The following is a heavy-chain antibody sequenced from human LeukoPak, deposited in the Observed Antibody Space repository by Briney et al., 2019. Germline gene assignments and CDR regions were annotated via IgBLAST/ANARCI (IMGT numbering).Heavy chain of an antibody. D-gene: IGHD2-21*01. CDR3: AKDPPEGAYCGGDCFPFRFDP. Sequence: GGSLRLSCAASGFTFSSYSMNWVRQAPGKGLEWVSTISGSGSSTYYADSVKGRFTISRDNSKNTLYLQMNSLRVEDTAVYYCAKDPPEGAYCGGDCFPFRFDPWGQGTLVTVSS. J-gene: IGHJ5*02. CDR1: GFTFSSYS. CDR2: ISGSGSST. V-gene: IGHV3-23*01.